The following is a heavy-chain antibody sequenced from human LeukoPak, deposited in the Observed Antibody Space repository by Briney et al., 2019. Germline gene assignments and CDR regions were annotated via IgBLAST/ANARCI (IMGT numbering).Heavy chain of an antibody. D-gene: IGHD3-22*01. CDR2: IWNDGSEK. CDR1: GFSFRTYG. Sequence: GGPLRLSCAASGFSFRTYGMHWVRQAPGKGLEWVVAIWNDGSEKYYADSVKGRFTISRDNSKNTLYVQMNSLRAEETAVYYCAKDVSSGYLGFDYWGQGTLVTVSS. CDR3: AKDVSSGYLGFDY. V-gene: IGHV3-33*06. J-gene: IGHJ4*02.